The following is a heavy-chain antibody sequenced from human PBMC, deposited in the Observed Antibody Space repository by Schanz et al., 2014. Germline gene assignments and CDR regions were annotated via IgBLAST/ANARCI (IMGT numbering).Heavy chain of an antibody. CDR2: TSHDGSFT. D-gene: IGHD4-17*01. Sequence: EIHLVESGGGLVMPGGSLRLSCAASGFTFSSSWMHWVRQAPGKGLVWVSRTSHDGSFTTFADSVKGRFTISRDNARNTLYLQMNSLRAEDTAVYYCTRDTDYHFDYWGQGTLVTVSS. V-gene: IGHV3-74*01. CDR3: TRDTDYHFDY. J-gene: IGHJ4*02. CDR1: GFTFSSSW.